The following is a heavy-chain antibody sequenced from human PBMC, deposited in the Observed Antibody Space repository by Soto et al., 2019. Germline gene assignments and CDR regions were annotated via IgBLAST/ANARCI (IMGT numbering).Heavy chain of an antibody. D-gene: IGHD2-15*01. Sequence: SETLSLTCAVSGGSISSGGYSWIWIRQPPGKGLEWIGYIYHSGSTYYNPSLKSRVTISVDRSKNQFSLKLSSVTAADTAVYYCARGQVVAAQHWGQGTLVTVST. CDR2: IYHSGST. J-gene: IGHJ4*02. CDR3: ARGQVVAAQH. CDR1: GGSISSGGYS. V-gene: IGHV4-30-2*01.